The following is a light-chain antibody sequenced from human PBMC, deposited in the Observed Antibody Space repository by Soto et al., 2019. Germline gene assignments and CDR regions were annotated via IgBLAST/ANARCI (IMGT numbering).Light chain of an antibody. Sequence: ELVLTQSPATLSLSPGERATLSCRASRSVSDYLAWYQQKPGQSPRLIVYGASNRATGIPARFSGSGSGTDFTLTIVTLEPEDFAVYYCQQRSSWPLTFGGGTKVDIK. CDR3: QQRSSWPLT. CDR2: GAS. V-gene: IGKV3-11*01. CDR1: RSVSDY. J-gene: IGKJ4*01.